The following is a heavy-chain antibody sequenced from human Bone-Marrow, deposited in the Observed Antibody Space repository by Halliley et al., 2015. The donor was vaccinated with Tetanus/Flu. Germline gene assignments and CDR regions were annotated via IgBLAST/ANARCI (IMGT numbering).Heavy chain of an antibody. D-gene: IGHD3-10*01. V-gene: IGHV3-9*01. Sequence: SLRLSCVASGFSFDEFNTHWVRQVPGKGLEWISGINWNGANVRYADSARGRVTISRDNAKNSLYLQMNSLRPEDTGLYYCAREMVGKVYARTPRGLGSWG. CDR1: GFSFDEFN. CDR2: INWNGANV. CDR3: AREMVGKVYARTPRGLGS. J-gene: IGHJ5*01.